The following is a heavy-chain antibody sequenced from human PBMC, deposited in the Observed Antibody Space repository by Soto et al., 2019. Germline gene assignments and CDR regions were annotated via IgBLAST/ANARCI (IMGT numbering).Heavy chain of an antibody. V-gene: IGHV3-48*02. J-gene: IGHJ6*02. Sequence: PGGSLRLSCAASGFTFSSYSMNWVRQAPGKGLEWVSYISSSSSTIYYADSVKGRFTISRDNAKNSLYLQMNSLRDEDTAVYYCAREYYSDSSGYYYVARGMDVWGQGPTVTVYS. CDR3: AREYYSDSSGYYYVARGMDV. CDR1: GFTFSSYS. CDR2: ISSSSSTI. D-gene: IGHD3-22*01.